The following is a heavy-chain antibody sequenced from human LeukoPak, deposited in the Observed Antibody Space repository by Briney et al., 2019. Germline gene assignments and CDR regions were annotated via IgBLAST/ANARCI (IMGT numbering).Heavy chain of an antibody. D-gene: IGHD4-17*01. V-gene: IGHV3-23*01. CDR1: GFTFSNYA. CDR3: AKGHGDYVPAEYLQH. Sequence: GGSLRLSCAGSGFTFSNYAMTWVRQAPGKGLGWVSSVSVNSDRTYYADSVKGRLTISRDNSKNTVTLQMNSLRAEDTAVYSCAKGHGDYVPAEYLQHWGQGTLVTVSS. J-gene: IGHJ1*01. CDR2: VSVNSDRT.